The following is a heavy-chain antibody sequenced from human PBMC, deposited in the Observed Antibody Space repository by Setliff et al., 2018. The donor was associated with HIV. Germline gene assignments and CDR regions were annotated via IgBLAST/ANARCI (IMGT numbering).Heavy chain of an antibody. Sequence: PSETLSLTCTVSGDSIGEYYWNWIRQPAGKGLEWIGRVYASAYSNYNTSLKSRVTMSVDTSQNQFSLKLRSVNAADTAVYYCARDWVTRSNYYGSGSPWYFDFWGRGILVTVSS. V-gene: IGHV4-4*07. J-gene: IGHJ2*01. D-gene: IGHD3-10*01. CDR1: GDSIGEYY. CDR2: VYASAYS. CDR3: ARDWVTRSNYYGSGSPWYFDF.